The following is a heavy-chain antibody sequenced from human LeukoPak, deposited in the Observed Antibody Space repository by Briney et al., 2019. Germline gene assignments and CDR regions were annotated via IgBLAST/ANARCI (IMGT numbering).Heavy chain of an antibody. D-gene: IGHD3-9*01. V-gene: IGHV4-59*12. CDR3: AREGELRYFEWSPDYYYGMDV. CDR2: IYYSGST. CDR1: GGSISSYY. Sequence: SETLSLTCTVSGGSISSYYWSWIRQPPGKGLDWIGYIYYSGSTNYNPSLKSRVTISVDTSKNQFSLKLSSVTAADTAVYYCAREGELRYFEWSPDYYYGMDVWGQGTTVTVSS. J-gene: IGHJ6*02.